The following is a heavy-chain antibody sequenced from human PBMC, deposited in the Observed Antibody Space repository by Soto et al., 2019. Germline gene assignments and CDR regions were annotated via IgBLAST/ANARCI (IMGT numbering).Heavy chain of an antibody. Sequence: QAQVVQSGDEVKKPGASVKVSCKASGYIFTGYGISWVRQAPGQGLEWMGWISPYNGHTEFAQRLQGRLTLTTDTSTPTTFRELSNLRSDDTATYHCARGGRGYHTGRGFAGTMDVWGQGTTVTVSS. D-gene: IGHD3-10*01. V-gene: IGHV1-18*04. CDR2: ISPYNGHT. J-gene: IGHJ6*02. CDR3: ARGGRGYHTGRGFAGTMDV. CDR1: GYIFTGYG.